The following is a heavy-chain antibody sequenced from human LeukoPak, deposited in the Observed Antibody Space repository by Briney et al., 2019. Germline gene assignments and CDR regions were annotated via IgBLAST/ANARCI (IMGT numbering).Heavy chain of an antibody. CDR2: INPNSGGT. CDR3: ARDWEGYSSSLEGP. D-gene: IGHD6-13*01. J-gene: IGHJ5*02. CDR1: GYTFTGYY. Sequence: ASVKVSCKASGYTFTGYYMHWVRQAPGQGLEWMGWINPNSGGTNYAQKFQGRVTMTRDTSISTAYMELSRLRSDDTAVYYCARDWEGYSSSLEGPWGQGTLVTVSS. V-gene: IGHV1-2*02.